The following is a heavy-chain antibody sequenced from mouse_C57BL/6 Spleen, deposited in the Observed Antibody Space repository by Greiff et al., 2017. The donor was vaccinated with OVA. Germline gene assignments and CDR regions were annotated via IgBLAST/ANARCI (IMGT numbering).Heavy chain of an antibody. CDR3: TRLGDGGIWFAY. D-gene: IGHD3-3*01. V-gene: IGHV1-15*01. J-gene: IGHJ3*01. CDR1: GYTFTDYE. CDR2: IDPETGGT. Sequence: QVQLQQSGAELVRPGASVTLSCKASGYTFTDYEMHWVKQTPVHGLAWIGAIDPETGGTAYNQKFQGKAILTADKSSSTAYRGRRSLTSEDSAVYYGTRLGDGGIWFAYWGQGTLVTVSA.